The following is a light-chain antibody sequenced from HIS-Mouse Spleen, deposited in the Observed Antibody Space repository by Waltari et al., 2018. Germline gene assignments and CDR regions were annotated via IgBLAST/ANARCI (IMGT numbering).Light chain of an antibody. Sequence: DIQMTQSPSTLSASVGDRVTITFRASQSISNWLAWYQQKPGKAPKLLIYKASSLERGVPSRFSGSGSRTEFTLTISSLQPDDFATYYCQQYNSYIFTFGPGTKVDIK. CDR2: KAS. V-gene: IGKV1-5*03. CDR3: QQYNSYIFT. J-gene: IGKJ3*01. CDR1: QSISNW.